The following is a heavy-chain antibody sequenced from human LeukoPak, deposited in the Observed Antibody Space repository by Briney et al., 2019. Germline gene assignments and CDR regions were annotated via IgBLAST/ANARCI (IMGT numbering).Heavy chain of an antibody. J-gene: IGHJ5*02. Sequence: GGSLRLSCAASGFTFSSYWMSWVRQAPGKGLEWVANIKQDGSEKYYVDPVKGRFTISRDNAKNSLYLQMNSLRAEDTAVYYCARISEYYDILTGIHNWFDPWGQGTLVTVSS. CDR3: ARISEYYDILTGIHNWFDP. D-gene: IGHD3-9*01. CDR1: GFTFSSYW. V-gene: IGHV3-7*01. CDR2: IKQDGSEK.